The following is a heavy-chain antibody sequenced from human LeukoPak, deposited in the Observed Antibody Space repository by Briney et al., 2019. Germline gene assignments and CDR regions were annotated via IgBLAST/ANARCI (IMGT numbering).Heavy chain of an antibody. CDR2: IYTSGST. D-gene: IGHD3-16*01. CDR1: GGSISSYY. Sequence: ASETLSLTCTVSGGSISSYYWSWIRQPAGKGLEWIGRIYTSGSTNYNPSLKSRVTMSVDTSKNQFSLKLSSVTAADTAVYYCARXWGXPXXSXXXXXDPXXXGTLVTVS. J-gene: IGHJ5*02. CDR3: ARXWGXPXXSXXXXXDP. V-gene: IGHV4-4*07.